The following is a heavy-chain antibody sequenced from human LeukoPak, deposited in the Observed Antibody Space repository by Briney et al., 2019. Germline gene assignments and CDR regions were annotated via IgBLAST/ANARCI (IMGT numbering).Heavy chain of an antibody. CDR1: GYTFTSYD. CDR2: VNPNSGNT. CDR3: ARGWDPYCSSTSCYPYYYYMDV. V-gene: IGHV1-8*03. D-gene: IGHD2-2*01. J-gene: IGHJ6*03. Sequence: ASVKVSCKASGYTFTSYDINWVRQATGQGLEWMGWVNPNSGNTGYAQKFQGRVTITRNTSISTAYMELSSLRSEDTAVYYCARGWDPYCSSTSCYPYYYYMDVWGKGTTVTVSS.